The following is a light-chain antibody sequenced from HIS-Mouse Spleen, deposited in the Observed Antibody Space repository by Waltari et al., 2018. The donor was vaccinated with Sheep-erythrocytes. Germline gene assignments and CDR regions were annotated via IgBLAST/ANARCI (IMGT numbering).Light chain of an antibody. CDR3: QQHYSSLT. CDR2: WAS. Sequence: DIVMTQSPDSLAVSLGERATINCKSSQCVLYSSNNKNYLAWYQQKPGQPPNLLIYWASTRESGVPDRCSGSGSGTDFTLTISRLQAEDVAVYYCQQHYSSLTFGGGTKVEIK. CDR1: QCVLYSSNNKNY. J-gene: IGKJ4*01. V-gene: IGKV4-1*01.